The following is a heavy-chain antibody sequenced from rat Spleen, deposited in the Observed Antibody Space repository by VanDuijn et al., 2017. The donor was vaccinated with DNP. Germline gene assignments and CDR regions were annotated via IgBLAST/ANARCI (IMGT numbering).Heavy chain of an antibody. CDR2: ISSGGST. V-gene: IGHV2S12*01. J-gene: IGHJ3*01. CDR1: GFSLTSYG. D-gene: IGHD1-2*01. Sequence: QVQLKESGPGLVQPSQTLSLTCTVSGFSLTSYGVSWVRQPPGKGLEWIAAISSGGSTYYNSVFKSRLSISRDTSKSQVFLKMNSLQTEDSAIYFCSRGGSFAYWGQGTLVTVSS. CDR3: SRGGSFAY.